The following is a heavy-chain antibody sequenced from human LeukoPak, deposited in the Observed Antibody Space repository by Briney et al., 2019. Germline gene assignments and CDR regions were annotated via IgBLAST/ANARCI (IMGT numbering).Heavy chain of an antibody. Sequence: PGGSLRLSCAASGFTFSSYAMSWVRQAPGKGLEWVSAISGSGGSTYYADSVKGRFTISRDNSKNTLYLQMNSLRAEDTAVYYCAKAGTNYDFWSGYYIISPRYYYYGMDVWGQGTTVTVSS. D-gene: IGHD3-3*01. CDR1: GFTFSSYA. CDR3: AKAGTNYDFWSGYYIISPRYYYYGMDV. J-gene: IGHJ6*02. CDR2: ISGSGGST. V-gene: IGHV3-23*01.